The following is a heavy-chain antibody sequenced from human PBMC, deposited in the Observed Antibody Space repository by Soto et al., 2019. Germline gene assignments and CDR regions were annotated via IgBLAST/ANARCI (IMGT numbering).Heavy chain of an antibody. V-gene: IGHV1-46*01. D-gene: IGHD3-10*01. J-gene: IGHJ4*02. Sequence: QVQLVQSGAEVKKPGASVKVSCKASGYTFTDYYMHWVRQAPGQGLEWMGFINPTGGGTTYAQKFQGRVTMTRDTSTSTVFMELSSLRSEDTAVYFCARRGRDHLVGYYFDYWGQGTLVTVSS. CDR1: GYTFTDYY. CDR3: ARRGRDHLVGYYFDY. CDR2: INPTGGGT.